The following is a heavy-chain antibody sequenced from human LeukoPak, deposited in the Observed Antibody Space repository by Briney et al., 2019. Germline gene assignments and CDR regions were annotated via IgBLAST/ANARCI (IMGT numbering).Heavy chain of an antibody. Sequence: GGSLRLSCAASGFIFSTYWMSWVRQAPGKGLEWVSAIVGSGGATYYADSVKGRFTISRDNSKNTLSLQLNSLRAEDTAVYYCAKDDDGDYVNYFDYWGQGTLVTVSS. J-gene: IGHJ4*02. D-gene: IGHD4-17*01. CDR3: AKDDDGDYVNYFDY. CDR2: IVGSGGAT. CDR1: GFIFSTYW. V-gene: IGHV3-23*01.